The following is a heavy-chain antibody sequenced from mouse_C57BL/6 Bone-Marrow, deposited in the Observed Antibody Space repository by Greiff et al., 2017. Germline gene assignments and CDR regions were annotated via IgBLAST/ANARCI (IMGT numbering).Heavy chain of an antibody. V-gene: IGHV5-2*01. J-gene: IGHJ2*01. CDR1: EYEFPSHD. CDR2: INSDGGST. CDR3: ARQLRLRAYFDY. D-gene: IGHD3-2*02. Sequence: DVKLQESGGGLVQPGESLKLSCESNEYEFPSHDMSWVRKTPEKRLELVAAINSDGGSTYYPDTMERRFIISRDNTKKTLYLQMSSLRSEDTALYYCARQLRLRAYFDYWGQGTTLTVSS.